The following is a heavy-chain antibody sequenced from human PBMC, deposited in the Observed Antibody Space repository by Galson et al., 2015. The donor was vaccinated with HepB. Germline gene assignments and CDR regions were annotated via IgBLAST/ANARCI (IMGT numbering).Heavy chain of an antibody. Sequence: SLRLSCAASGFTFSRYGMHWVRQASGKGLEWVAAIWDDGSNKYYADSVKGRFTISRDNSRHTLYLQMNSLRAEDTAIYYCAREKIMGGFVGKDYWGQGILVTVSS. CDR1: GFTFSRYG. D-gene: IGHD1-26*01. CDR3: AREKIMGGFVGKDY. CDR2: IWDDGSNK. V-gene: IGHV3-33*01. J-gene: IGHJ4*01.